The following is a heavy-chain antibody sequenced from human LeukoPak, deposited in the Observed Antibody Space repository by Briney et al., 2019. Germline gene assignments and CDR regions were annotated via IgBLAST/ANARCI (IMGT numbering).Heavy chain of an antibody. V-gene: IGHV3-53*01. J-gene: IGHJ4*02. Sequence: GGSLRLSCAASGFTVSNNFMSWVRHAPGKGLELVSVIYDGGYARYAASVKGRFIISRDSSKNTLYLQMNSLRAEDTAVYYCARTRTGFNVVDYWGQGTLVTVSS. CDR1: GFTVSNNF. D-gene: IGHD3/OR15-3a*01. CDR2: IYDGGYA. CDR3: ARTRTGFNVVDY.